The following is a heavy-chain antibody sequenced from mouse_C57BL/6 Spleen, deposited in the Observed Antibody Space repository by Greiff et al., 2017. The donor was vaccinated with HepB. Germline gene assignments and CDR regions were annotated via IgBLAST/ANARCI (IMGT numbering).Heavy chain of an antibody. Sequence: EVMLVESEGGLVQPGSSMKLSCTASGFTFSDYYMAWVRQVPEKGLEWVANINYDGSSTYYLDSLKSRFIISRDNAKNILYLQMSSLKSEDTATYYCAREGIYYYGSSYWYFDVWGTGTTVTVSS. J-gene: IGHJ1*03. CDR2: INYDGSST. CDR1: GFTFSDYY. V-gene: IGHV5-16*01. D-gene: IGHD1-1*01. CDR3: AREGIYYYGSSYWYFDV.